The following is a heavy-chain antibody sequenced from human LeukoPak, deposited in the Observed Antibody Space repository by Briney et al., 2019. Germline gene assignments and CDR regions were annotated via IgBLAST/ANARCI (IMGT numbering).Heavy chain of an antibody. CDR3: ANVPRSTVSY. J-gene: IGHJ4*02. Sequence: GGSLRLSCAASEFSFSTNWMHWVRLTPGKGLEWVAELNEDGSVKYYVDSVKGRFTISRDNARSLLFLQMYNLRSEDTGVYFCANVPRSTVSYWGRGTLATVSS. D-gene: IGHD2-15*01. V-gene: IGHV3-7*01. CDR1: EFSFSTNW. CDR2: LNEDGSVK.